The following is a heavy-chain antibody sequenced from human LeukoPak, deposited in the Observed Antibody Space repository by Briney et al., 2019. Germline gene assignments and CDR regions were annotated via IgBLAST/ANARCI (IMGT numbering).Heavy chain of an antibody. V-gene: IGHV3-7*03. J-gene: IGHJ4*02. CDR3: ARFRGYSYGLDY. CDR1: GFTFSSYW. D-gene: IGHD5-18*01. Sequence: GGSLRLSCAASGFTFSSYWMSWVRQAPGKGLEWVANIKLDGGEKYYVDSVKGRFTISRDNAKNSLYLQMNSLRTEDTAVYYCARFRGYSYGLDYWGQGTLVTVPS. CDR2: IKLDGGEK.